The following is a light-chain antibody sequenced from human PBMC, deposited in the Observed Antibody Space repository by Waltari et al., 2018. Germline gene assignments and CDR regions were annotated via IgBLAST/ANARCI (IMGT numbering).Light chain of an antibody. CDR1: QSLLHSDGRTY. Sequence: DVVMTQTPLSLSVTPGQPASISCKSSQSLLHSDGRTYMYWYLQRSGQPPQLLIYGVSKLLSGAPDRFSGSGSGTDFTLKISRVEAEDVGSYYCMQTLHLRTFGQGTKVELK. V-gene: IGKV2D-29*01. J-gene: IGKJ1*01. CDR3: MQTLHLRT. CDR2: GVS.